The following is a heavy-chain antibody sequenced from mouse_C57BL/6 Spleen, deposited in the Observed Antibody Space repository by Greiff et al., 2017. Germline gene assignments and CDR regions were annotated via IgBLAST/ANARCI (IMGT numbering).Heavy chain of an antibody. CDR1: GYTFTSYW. CDR3: ARSLNGYYAMDY. V-gene: IGHV1-52*01. Sequence: QVQLQQPGAELVRPGSSVKLSCKASGYTFTSYWMHWVKQRPIQGLEWIGNIDPSDSGTHYNQKFKGKATLTVDKSSSTAYMQLSSLTSEDSAVYYCARSLNGYYAMDYWGQGTSVTVSS. J-gene: IGHJ4*01. CDR2: IDPSDSGT.